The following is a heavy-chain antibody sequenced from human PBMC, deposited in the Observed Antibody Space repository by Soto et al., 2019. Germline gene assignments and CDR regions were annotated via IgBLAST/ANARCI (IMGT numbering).Heavy chain of an antibody. CDR3: TRSTISPYGGLIGPFDS. Sequence: QVQLAQSGAEERKPGASVKVSCEATGYTFTAYAMHWVRQAPGQRLEWMGWINPANGNTKYSQKFQGRLTITSDTSAKTVYVQPSGLTSEDTAMYYCTRSTISPYGGLIGPFDSWGRGNLVTVSS. D-gene: IGHD3-16*02. V-gene: IGHV1-3*05. J-gene: IGHJ4*02. CDR1: GYTFTAYA. CDR2: INPANGNT.